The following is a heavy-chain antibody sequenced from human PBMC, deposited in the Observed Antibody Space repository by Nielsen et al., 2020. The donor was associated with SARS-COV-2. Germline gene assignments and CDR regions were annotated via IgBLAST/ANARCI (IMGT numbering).Heavy chain of an antibody. CDR2: INHSGST. V-gene: IGHV4-4*02. CDR1: GFSVSTSEM. J-gene: IGHJ6*02. Sequence: SGPTLVKPTQTLTLTCTFSGFSVSTSEMCVSWIRQPPGKGLEWIGEINHSGSTNYNPSLKSRVTISVDTSKNQFSLKLSSVTAADTAVYYYARGDIANYYYYYGMDVWGQGTTVTVSS. CDR3: ARGDIANYYYYYGMDV. D-gene: IGHD2-15*01.